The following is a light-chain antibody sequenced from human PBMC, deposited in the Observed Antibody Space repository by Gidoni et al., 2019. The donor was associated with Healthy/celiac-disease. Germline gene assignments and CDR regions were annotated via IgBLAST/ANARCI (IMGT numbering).Light chain of an antibody. J-gene: IGKJ1*01. CDR2: KAS. Sequence: DIQMTQSPSTLSAAIGDRVTITCRASQTISSGLAWYQQKQGKAPKLLIYKASSLESGVPSRFSGSGSGTEFTLTISSLQPDDFATYSCQQYNSYARTFGQGTKVEIK. V-gene: IGKV1-5*03. CDR1: QTISSG. CDR3: QQYNSYART.